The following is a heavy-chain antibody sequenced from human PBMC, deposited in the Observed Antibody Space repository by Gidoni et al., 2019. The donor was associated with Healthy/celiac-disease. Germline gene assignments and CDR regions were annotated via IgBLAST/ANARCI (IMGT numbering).Heavy chain of an antibody. CDR2: IKSKTDGGTT. D-gene: IGHD6-6*01. CDR1: GFIFSNAW. Sequence: EVQLVESGGGLVKPGGSLRLSCAASGFIFSNAWMNWVRQAPGKGLEWVGRIKSKTDGGTTDYAAPVKGRFTISRDDSKNTLYLQMNSLKTEDTAVYYCTTAPDSSSYLRAFDIWGQGTMVTVSS. CDR3: TTAPDSSSYLRAFDI. J-gene: IGHJ3*02. V-gene: IGHV3-15*07.